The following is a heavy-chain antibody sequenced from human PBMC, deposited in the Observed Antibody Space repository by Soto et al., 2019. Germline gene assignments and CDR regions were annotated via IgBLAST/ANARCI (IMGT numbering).Heavy chain of an antibody. J-gene: IGHJ4*02. CDR1: GFTFSSYS. CDR2: ISSSSSYI. Sequence: GGSLRLSCAASGFTFSSYSMNWVRQAPGKGLEWVSSISSSSSYIYYADSVKGRFTISRDNAKNSLYLQMNSLRAEDTAVYYCARAQAPYCSGGSCYQHCFDYWGQGTLVTVSS. V-gene: IGHV3-21*01. D-gene: IGHD2-15*01. CDR3: ARAQAPYCSGGSCYQHCFDY.